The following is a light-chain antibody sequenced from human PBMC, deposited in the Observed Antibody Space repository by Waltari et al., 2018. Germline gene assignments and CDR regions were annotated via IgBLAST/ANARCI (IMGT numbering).Light chain of an antibody. CDR2: QVS. CDR1: TRDVGSFNL. V-gene: IGLV2-23*02. Sequence: QSALTQPASVSGSPGQSITISCTGTTRDVGSFNLVSWYHQHPNKAPQLMIDQVSKRPSGLSNRFSGSKSGNTASLTISGLQAEDEAEYYCCSYGGSSTFVIFGGGTKLTVL. J-gene: IGLJ2*01. CDR3: CSYGGSSTFVI.